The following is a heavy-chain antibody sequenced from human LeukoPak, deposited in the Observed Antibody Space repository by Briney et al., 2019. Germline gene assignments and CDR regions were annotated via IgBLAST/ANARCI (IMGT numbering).Heavy chain of an antibody. V-gene: IGHV4-4*07. CDR1: GGSNSNYF. D-gene: IGHD3-22*01. Sequence: SETLSLTCTFSGGSNSNYFWNWIRQPAGKGLEWIGRIYLSGHTNYNPSLKSRVTMSVDTSKHQFSLKLSSVTAADTAVYYCATSYDSSGYSVGFDYWGQGALVTVSS. J-gene: IGHJ4*02. CDR2: IYLSGHT. CDR3: ATSYDSSGYSVGFDY.